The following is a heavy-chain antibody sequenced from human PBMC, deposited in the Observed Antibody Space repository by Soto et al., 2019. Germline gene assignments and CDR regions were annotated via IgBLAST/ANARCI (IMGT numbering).Heavy chain of an antibody. CDR1: GGSFSGYY. CDR3: ARDQYDFRSGSYYYAMEV. V-gene: IGHV4-34*01. CDR2: INHSGGT. J-gene: IGHJ6*02. D-gene: IGHD3-3*01. Sequence: PSETLSLTCAVYGGSFSGYYWSWIRQSPGKGLEWIGDINHSGGTNYNPSLKGRVTMSVDTSRDQVSLRLRSVTRADTAVYYCARDQYDFRSGSYYYAMEVWGQGTKVTV.